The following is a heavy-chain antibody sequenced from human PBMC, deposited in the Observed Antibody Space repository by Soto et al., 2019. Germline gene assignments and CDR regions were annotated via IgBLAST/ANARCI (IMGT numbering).Heavy chain of an antibody. J-gene: IGHJ4*02. CDR3: AKTLLSTSWYGLHDY. CDR1: EFTFSNYA. Sequence: EIPLLDSGGGLVQPGGSLRLSCAASEFTFSNYAMSWVRQAPNKGLEWVSTISGSGTTTYYADSAKGRFTISRDNSRNTLHLQMNSLRVEDTAVYYCAKTLLSTSWYGLHDYVSQGTLVTVSS. V-gene: IGHV3-23*01. CDR2: ISGSGTTT. D-gene: IGHD6-13*01.